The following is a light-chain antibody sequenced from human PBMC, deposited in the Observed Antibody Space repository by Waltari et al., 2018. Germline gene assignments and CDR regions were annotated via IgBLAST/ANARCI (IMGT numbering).Light chain of an antibody. CDR2: RDD. V-gene: IGLV1-40*03. Sequence: QSVLTQPPSVSGAPGQSVTTSCTGSSSNSGAGYDVHWYQQIPGSAPKVLIYRDDNRPSGVPGHCSGAKSGASASLSVTGLHVDDEADYFCQSYDRDLNAVLFGGGTKLTVL. CDR1: SSNSGAGYD. CDR3: QSYDRDLNAVL. J-gene: IGLJ2*01.